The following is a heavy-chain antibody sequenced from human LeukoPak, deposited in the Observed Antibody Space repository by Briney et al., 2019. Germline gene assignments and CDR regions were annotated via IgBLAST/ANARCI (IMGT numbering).Heavy chain of an antibody. CDR3: ARGYCSSTSCYQRLGPHYYMDV. Sequence: SETLSLTCTFSGGSISSSSYYGGWVRQPPGKGLEWIGEIYQSGSTNYNPSLKSRDTISGDNSKNRFSLKLSSETAADTVVYYCARGYCSSTSCYQRLGPHYYMDVWGKGTTVTVSS. V-gene: IGHV4-61*05. CDR1: GGSISSSSYY. D-gene: IGHD2-2*01. J-gene: IGHJ6*03. CDR2: IYQSGST.